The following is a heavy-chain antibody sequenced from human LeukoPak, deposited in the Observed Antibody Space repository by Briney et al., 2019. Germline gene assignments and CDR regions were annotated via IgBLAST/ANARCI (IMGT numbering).Heavy chain of an antibody. J-gene: IGHJ4*02. CDR1: GYTFTSYY. Sequence: GASVKVSCKASGYTFTSYYMHWVRQAPGQGLEWMGIINPSGGSTSYAQEFQGRVTMTRDTSTSTVYMELSSLRSEDTAVYYCARDRYYYDSSGYYPYDYWGQGTLVTVSS. CDR2: INPSGGST. D-gene: IGHD3-22*01. V-gene: IGHV1-46*01. CDR3: ARDRYYYDSSGYYPYDY.